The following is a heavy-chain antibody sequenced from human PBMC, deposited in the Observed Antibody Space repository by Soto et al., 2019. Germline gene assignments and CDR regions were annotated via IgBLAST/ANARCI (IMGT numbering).Heavy chain of an antibody. CDR1: GDSVSSNSAA. D-gene: IGHD6-13*01. V-gene: IGHV6-1*01. CDR3: ARDIFNRGAAAGTGYYYYYGMDV. Sequence: PSQTLSLTCAISGDSVSSNSAAWNWIRQSPSRVLEWLGRTYYRSKWYNDYAVSVKSRITINPDTSKNQFSLQLNSVTPEDTAVYYCARDIFNRGAAAGTGYYYYYGMDVWGEGTTVTVSS. CDR2: TYYRSKWYN. J-gene: IGHJ6*04.